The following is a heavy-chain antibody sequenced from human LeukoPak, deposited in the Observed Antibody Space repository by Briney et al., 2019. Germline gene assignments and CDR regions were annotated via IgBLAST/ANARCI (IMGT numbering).Heavy chain of an antibody. CDR2: ISYDGSNK. Sequence: GGSLRLSCAASGFTFGSYAMHWVRQAPGKGLEWVAVISYDGSNKYYADSVKGRFTISRDNSKNTLYLQMNSLRAEDTAVYYCARDSGYSYGRGYFDYWGQGTLVTVSS. CDR3: ARDSGYSYGRGYFDY. D-gene: IGHD5-18*01. CDR1: GFTFGSYA. J-gene: IGHJ4*02. V-gene: IGHV3-30*04.